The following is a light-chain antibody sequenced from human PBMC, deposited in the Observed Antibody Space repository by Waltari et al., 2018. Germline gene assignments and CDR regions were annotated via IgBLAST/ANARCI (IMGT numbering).Light chain of an antibody. CDR3: QQYNTWPPRT. CDR1: QSISNN. J-gene: IGKJ2*01. Sequence: EIVMTQSPAALSVSPGERATLSCRASQSISNNLAWYQHKPGQPPRLLISGASTRATGVPARFSGSGSGTEFTLTISSLQSEDSAIYFCQQYNTWPPRTFGQGTKLEIK. CDR2: GAS. V-gene: IGKV3-15*01.